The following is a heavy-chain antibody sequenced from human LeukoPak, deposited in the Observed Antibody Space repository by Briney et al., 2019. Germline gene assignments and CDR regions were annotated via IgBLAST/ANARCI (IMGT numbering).Heavy chain of an antibody. CDR2: IYYSGST. CDR3: ARHAWSGSITIFGVVRGHFDY. Sequence: SETLSLTCTVSGGSISSSSYYWGWIRQPPGKGLEWIGSIYYSGSTYSNPSLKSRVTISVDTSKNQFSLKLSSVTAADTAVYYCARHAWSGSITIFGVVRGHFDYWGQGTLVTVSS. J-gene: IGHJ4*02. D-gene: IGHD3-3*01. V-gene: IGHV4-39*01. CDR1: GGSISSSSYY.